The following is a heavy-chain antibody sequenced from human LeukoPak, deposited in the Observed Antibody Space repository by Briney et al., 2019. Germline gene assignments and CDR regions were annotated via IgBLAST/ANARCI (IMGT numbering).Heavy chain of an antibody. Sequence: GGSLRLSCAASGFTFSSYSMNWVRQAPGKGLEWVSSISSSSSYIYYADSVKGRFTISRDNAKNSLYLQMNSLRAEDTAVYYCARDLSTYSSGWLSSFDYWGQGTLVTVSS. CDR2: ISSSSSYI. CDR1: GFTFSSYS. J-gene: IGHJ4*02. D-gene: IGHD6-19*01. CDR3: ARDLSTYSSGWLSSFDY. V-gene: IGHV3-21*01.